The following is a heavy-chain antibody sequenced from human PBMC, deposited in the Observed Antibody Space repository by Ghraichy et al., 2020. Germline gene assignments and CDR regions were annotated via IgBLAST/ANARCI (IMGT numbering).Heavy chain of an antibody. D-gene: IGHD3-3*01. CDR2: IYYSGST. CDR3: ARGFYDFWSGYYGPAPYGMDV. Sequence: SETLSLTCTVSGGSISSYYWSWIRQPPGKGLEWIGYIYYSGSTNYNPSLKSRVTISVDTSKNQFSLKLSSVTAADTAVYYCARGFYDFWSGYYGPAPYGMDVWGQGTTVTVSS. J-gene: IGHJ6*02. CDR1: GGSISSYY. V-gene: IGHV4-59*01.